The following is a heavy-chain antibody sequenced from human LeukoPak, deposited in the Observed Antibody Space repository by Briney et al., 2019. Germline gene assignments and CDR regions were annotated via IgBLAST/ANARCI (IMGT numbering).Heavy chain of an antibody. D-gene: IGHD4-17*01. J-gene: IGHJ5*02. CDR2: IYYSGST. V-gene: IGHV4-59*01. Sequence: SETLSLTCTVSGGSISSYYWSWIRQPPGKGLEWIGYIYYSGSTKYNPSLKSRVTISVDTSKNQFSLKLSSVTAADTAVYYCARRGESYGDPHWFDPWGQGTLVTVSS. CDR3: ARRGESYGDPHWFDP. CDR1: GGSISSYY.